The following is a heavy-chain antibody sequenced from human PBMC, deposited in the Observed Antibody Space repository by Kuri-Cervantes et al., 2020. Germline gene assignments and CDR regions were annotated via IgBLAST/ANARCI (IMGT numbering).Heavy chain of an antibody. CDR1: GFTFDDYA. CDR2: ISWDGGST. D-gene: IGHD6-19*01. CDR3: AKGTTHGEWLVPFDY. Sequence: GGSLRLSCAASGFTFDDYAMHWVRQAPGKGLEWVSLISWDGGSTHYADSVKGRFTISRDNSKNTLYLQMNSLRAEDTAVYYCAKGTTHGEWLVPFDYWGQGTLVTVSS. V-gene: IGHV3-43D*04. J-gene: IGHJ4*02.